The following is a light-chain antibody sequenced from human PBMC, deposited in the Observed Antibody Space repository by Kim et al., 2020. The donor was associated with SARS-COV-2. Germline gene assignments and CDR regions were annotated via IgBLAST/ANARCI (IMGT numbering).Light chain of an antibody. CDR3: QQYSSSPST. CDR1: QSVSSSY. Sequence: PGERATLSCRASQSVSSSYLAWYQQKPGQAPRLLIYGASSRATGIPDRFSGSGSGTDFTLTISRLEPEDFAVYYCQQYSSSPSTFGGGTKVDIK. CDR2: GAS. V-gene: IGKV3-20*01. J-gene: IGKJ4*02.